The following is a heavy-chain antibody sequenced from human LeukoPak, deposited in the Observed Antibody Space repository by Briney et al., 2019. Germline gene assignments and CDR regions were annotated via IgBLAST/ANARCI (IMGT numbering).Heavy chain of an antibody. Sequence: GGSLRLSCAASGFTFSSYSMNWVRQAPGKGLEWVSSISSSSSYIYYADSVKGRFTISRDNAKNSLYLQMNSLRAEDTAVYCCAREYSSSRYFDYWGQGTLVTVSS. J-gene: IGHJ4*02. CDR1: GFTFSSYS. V-gene: IGHV3-21*01. CDR2: ISSSSSYI. CDR3: AREYSSSRYFDY. D-gene: IGHD6-6*01.